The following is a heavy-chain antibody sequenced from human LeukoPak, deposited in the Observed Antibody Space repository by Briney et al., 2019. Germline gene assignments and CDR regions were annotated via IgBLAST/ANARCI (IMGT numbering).Heavy chain of an antibody. J-gene: IGHJ1*01. Sequence: KPSETLSLTCTVSGGSISSSSYYWGWIRQPPGKGLEWIGSIYYSGSTYYNPSLKSRVTISVDTSKNQFSLKLSSVTAADTAVYYCARDRPFQHWGQGTLVTVSS. V-gene: IGHV4-39*07. CDR2: IYYSGST. CDR1: GGSISSSSYY. CDR3: ARDRPFQH.